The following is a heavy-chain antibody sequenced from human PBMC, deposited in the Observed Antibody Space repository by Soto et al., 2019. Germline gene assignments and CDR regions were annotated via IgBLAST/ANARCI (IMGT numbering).Heavy chain of an antibody. V-gene: IGHV1-69*02. CDR2: IIPILGIA. CDR3: ARGKLRPVQLDH. Sequence: QVQLVQSGAEVKKPGSSVKVSCKASGGTFSSYTISWVRQAPGQGLEWMGRIIPILGIANYAQKFQGRVTITADKSTSTAYMELSSLRSEDTAVYYCARGKLRPVQLDHWGQGTLVTVSS. D-gene: IGHD6-25*01. CDR1: GGTFSSYT. J-gene: IGHJ4*02.